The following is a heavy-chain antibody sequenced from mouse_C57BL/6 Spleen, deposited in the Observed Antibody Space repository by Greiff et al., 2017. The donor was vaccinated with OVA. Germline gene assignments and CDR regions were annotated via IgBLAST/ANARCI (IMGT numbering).Heavy chain of an antibody. CDR1: GFTFSSYT. D-gene: IGHD1-1*01. CDR3: ARLRDYYGLDY. Sequence: EVHLVESGGGLVKPGGSLKLSCAASGFTFSSYTMSWVRQTPEKRLEWVATISGGGGNTYYPDSVKGRFTISRDNAKNTLYLQMSSLRSEDTALYYCARLRDYYGLDYGGQGTTLTVSS. J-gene: IGHJ2*01. CDR2: ISGGGGNT. V-gene: IGHV5-9*01.